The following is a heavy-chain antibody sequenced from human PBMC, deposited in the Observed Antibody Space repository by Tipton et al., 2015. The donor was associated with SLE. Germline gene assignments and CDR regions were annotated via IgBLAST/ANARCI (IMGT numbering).Heavy chain of an antibody. CDR1: GGSISSSSSYY. Sequence: TLSLTCAVYGGSISSSSSYYWAWIRQPPGKGLEWIGYIYYSGSTNYNPSLKSRVTISVDTSKNQFSLKLSSVTAADTAVYYCARVGYSSSWYWYWYFDLWGRGTLVTVSS. CDR2: IYYSGST. CDR3: ARVGYSSSWYWYWYFDL. V-gene: IGHV4-61*05. J-gene: IGHJ2*01. D-gene: IGHD6-13*01.